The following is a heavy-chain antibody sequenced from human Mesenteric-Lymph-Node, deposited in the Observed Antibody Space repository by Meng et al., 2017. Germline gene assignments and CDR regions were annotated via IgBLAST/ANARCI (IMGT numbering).Heavy chain of an antibody. J-gene: IGHJ4*02. CDR3: ARRADY. Sequence: VQLVKSGGEVKKPGVSGKVSCKASGYSFTDYYIHWVRQAPGQGLEWMGRINPNNGGTNYAQKFQGRVTMTRDTSITTAYMEVSSLRSDDTAVYYCARRADYWGQGTLVTVSS. V-gene: IGHV1-2*06. CDR1: GYSFTDYY. CDR2: INPNNGGT.